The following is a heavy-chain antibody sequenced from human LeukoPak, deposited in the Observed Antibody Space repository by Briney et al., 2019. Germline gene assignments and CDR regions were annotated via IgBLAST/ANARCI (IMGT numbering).Heavy chain of an antibody. CDR1: GFTFDDYG. CDR2: INWNGGST. CDR3: ARDQGGNYSYYYMDV. Sequence: PGGSLRLSCAASGFTFDDYGMSWVRQAPGKGLEWVSGINWNGGSTGYADSVKGRFTISRDNAKNSLYLQMNSLRAEDTALYYCARDQGGNYSYYYMDVWGKGTTVTVSS. V-gene: IGHV3-20*04. J-gene: IGHJ6*03.